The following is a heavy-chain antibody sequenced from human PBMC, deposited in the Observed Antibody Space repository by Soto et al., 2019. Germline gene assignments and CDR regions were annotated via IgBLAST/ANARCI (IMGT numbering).Heavy chain of an antibody. CDR1: GGSFSGYY. CDR2: INHSGST. Sequence: SSETLSLTCAVYGGSFSGYYWIWIRQPPGKGLEWIGEINHSGSTNYNPSLKSRVTISVDTSKNQFSLKLSSVTAADTAVYYCATRISRAFRGWFEPWGQGTLVTVSS. D-gene: IGHD3-10*01. J-gene: IGHJ5*02. V-gene: IGHV4-34*01. CDR3: ATRISRAFRGWFEP.